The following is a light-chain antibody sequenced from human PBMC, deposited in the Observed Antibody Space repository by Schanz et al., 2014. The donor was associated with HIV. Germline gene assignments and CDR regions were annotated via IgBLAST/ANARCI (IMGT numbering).Light chain of an antibody. CDR3: CSYAGSSTHV. CDR2: EVS. CDR1: SSDVGSYNL. V-gene: IGLV2-23*02. Sequence: QFALTQPASVSGSPGQSITISCTGTSSDVGSYNLVSWYQQHPGKAPKLIIYEVSKRPSGVSNRFSGSKSGNTASLTISGLQAEDEADYYCCSYAGSSTHVFGTGTKLTVL. J-gene: IGLJ1*01.